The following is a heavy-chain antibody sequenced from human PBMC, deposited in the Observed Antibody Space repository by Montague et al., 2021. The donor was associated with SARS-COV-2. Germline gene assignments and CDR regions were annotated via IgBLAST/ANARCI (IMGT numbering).Heavy chain of an antibody. CDR3: ARDLSTPTQGSRHFSYGMDV. D-gene: IGHD4-23*01. CDR2: IRSKSGST. Sequence: SLRLSCAASGFTFSNYKINWVRQAPGKGLEWVSSIRSKSGSTYYADPVQGRFSISRDNAKNSLYLQMNSLTAEDAAVYYCARDLSTPTQGSRHFSYGMDVWGQGTTVTVSS. V-gene: IGHV3-21*01. CDR1: GFTFSNYK. J-gene: IGHJ6*02.